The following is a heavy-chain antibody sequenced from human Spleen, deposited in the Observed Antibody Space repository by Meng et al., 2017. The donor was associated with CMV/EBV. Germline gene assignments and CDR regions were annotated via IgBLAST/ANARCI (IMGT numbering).Heavy chain of an antibody. CDR2: ISSNGGST. D-gene: IGHD1-1*01. J-gene: IGHJ6*02. Sequence: GGSLRLSCAASGFIFDDYGMSWVRQAPGKGLEYVSAISSNGGSTYYADSVKGRFTISRDNSKNTLYLQMGSLRAEDMAVYYCARGNNWNGYYYGMDVWGQGTTVTVSS. CDR3: ARGNNWNGYYYGMDV. CDR1: GFIFDDYG. V-gene: IGHV3-64*02.